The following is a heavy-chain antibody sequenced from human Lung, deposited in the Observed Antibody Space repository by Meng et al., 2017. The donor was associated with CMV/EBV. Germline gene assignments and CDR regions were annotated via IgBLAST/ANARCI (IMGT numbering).Heavy chain of an antibody. CDR3: ARGTGYSSSSGVY. V-gene: IGHV1-2*02. CDR2: INPNSGGT. D-gene: IGHD6-6*01. J-gene: IGHJ4*02. Sequence: ASVXVSXKASGYTFTGYNMHWVRQAPGQGLEWMGWINPNSGGTNYAQKFQGRVTMTRDTSISTAYMELSRLRSDDTAVYYCARGTGYSSSSGVYWGQGTLVTVSS. CDR1: GYTFTGYN.